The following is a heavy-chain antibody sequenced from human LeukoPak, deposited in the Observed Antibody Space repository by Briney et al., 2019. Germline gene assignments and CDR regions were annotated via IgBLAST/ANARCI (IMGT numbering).Heavy chain of an antibody. V-gene: IGHV1-46*01. Sequence: ASVKVSCKASGYTFTSYYMHWVRQAPGQGLEWMGIINPSGGSTSYAQKFQGRVTITADKSTSTAYMELSSLRSEDTAVYYCARAGYGSDYWGQGTLVTVSS. J-gene: IGHJ4*02. CDR3: ARAGYGSDY. CDR2: INPSGGST. D-gene: IGHD5-18*01. CDR1: GYTFTSYY.